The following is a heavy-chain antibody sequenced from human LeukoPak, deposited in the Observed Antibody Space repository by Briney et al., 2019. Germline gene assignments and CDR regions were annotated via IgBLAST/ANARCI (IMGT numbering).Heavy chain of an antibody. CDR3: AARKHGYSGYMYFDY. V-gene: IGHV1-69*05. CDR2: IIPIFGTA. J-gene: IGHJ4*02. Sequence: SVKVSCKASGGTFSSYAISWVRQAPGQGLEWMGGIIPIFGTANYAQKFQGRVTITTDESTSTAYMELSSLRSEDTAVYYCAARKHGYSGYMYFDYWGQGTLVTVSS. D-gene: IGHD5-12*01. CDR1: GGTFSSYA.